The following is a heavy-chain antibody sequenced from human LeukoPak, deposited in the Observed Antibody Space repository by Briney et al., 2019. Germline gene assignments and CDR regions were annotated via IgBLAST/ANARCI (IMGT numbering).Heavy chain of an antibody. CDR3: AYGKGVAAAHFDY. V-gene: IGHV3-30*02. CDR2: IRYDGSNK. CDR1: GFTFSSYG. D-gene: IGHD2-2*01. J-gene: IGHJ4*02. Sequence: PGGSLRLSCAASGFTFSSYGMHWARQAPGKGLEWVAFIRYDGSNKYYADSVKGRFTISRDNSKNTLYLQMNSLRAEDTAVYYCAYGKGVAAAHFDYWGQGTLVTVSS.